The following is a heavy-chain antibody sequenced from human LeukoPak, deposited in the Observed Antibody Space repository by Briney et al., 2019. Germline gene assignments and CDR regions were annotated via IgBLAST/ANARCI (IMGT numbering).Heavy chain of an antibody. Sequence: ASVKVSCKASGYTFTGYYMHWVRQAPGQGLEWMGWINPNSGGTNYAQKFQGRVTMTRDTSISTAYMELSRLRSDDTAVYHCARLGSIVGATTLDYWGQGTLVTVSS. D-gene: IGHD1-26*01. CDR3: ARLGSIVGATTLDY. V-gene: IGHV1-2*02. CDR2: INPNSGGT. CDR1: GYTFTGYY. J-gene: IGHJ4*02.